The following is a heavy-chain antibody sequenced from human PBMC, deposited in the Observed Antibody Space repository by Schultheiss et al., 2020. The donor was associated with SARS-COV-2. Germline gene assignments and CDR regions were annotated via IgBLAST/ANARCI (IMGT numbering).Heavy chain of an antibody. CDR1: GFTVSSQA. V-gene: IGHV3-23*01. J-gene: IGHJ6*03. CDR2: ISDGAVIT. D-gene: IGHD2-21*02. Sequence: GGSLRLSCAASGFTVSSQAMTWVRQAPGKGLEWVASISDGAVITYYADSVKGRFTIARDNSKNTLYLQMDSLRADDTAVYYCAKGVTAVTDRYSYMDVWGKGTPVTVSS. CDR3: AKGVTAVTDRYSYMDV.